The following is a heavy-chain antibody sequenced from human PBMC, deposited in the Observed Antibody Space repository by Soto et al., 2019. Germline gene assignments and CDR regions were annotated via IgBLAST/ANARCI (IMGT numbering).Heavy chain of an antibody. CDR2: IYYSGST. CDR1: GGSISSGDYY. Sequence: PSETLSLTCTVSGGSISSGDYYWSWIRQPPGKGLEWIGYIYYSGSTHYNPSLKSRVTISVDTSKNQFSPKLSSVTAADTAVYYCARERPNGARLDPWGQGTLVTVSS. D-gene: IGHD2-8*01. V-gene: IGHV4-30-4*01. J-gene: IGHJ5*02. CDR3: ARERPNGARLDP.